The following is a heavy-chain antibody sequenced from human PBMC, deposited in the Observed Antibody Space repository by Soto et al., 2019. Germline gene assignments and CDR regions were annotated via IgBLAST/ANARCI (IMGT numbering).Heavy chain of an antibody. D-gene: IGHD2-2*01. Sequence: WWSLRLSCSASVFTFSIYAMSWFRQAPGKGLEWVSSIRADGDTTYYADSVKGRFTISRDNSKSTLYLQVNSLRAEDTAIYYCAKHQPSWATQAAFDYWGQGTLVTVSS. CDR2: IRADGDTT. J-gene: IGHJ4*02. CDR1: VFTFSIYA. CDR3: AKHQPSWATQAAFDY. V-gene: IGHV3-23*01.